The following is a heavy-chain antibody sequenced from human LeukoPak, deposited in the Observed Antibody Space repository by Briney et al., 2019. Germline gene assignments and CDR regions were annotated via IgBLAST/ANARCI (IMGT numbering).Heavy chain of an antibody. CDR3: ARGQLFGVVTIDY. CDR1: GFTFSSYS. J-gene: IGHJ4*02. D-gene: IGHD3-3*01. V-gene: IGHV3-48*04. Sequence: GGSLRLSCAASGFTFSSYSMNWVRQAPGKGLEWVSYIRSSSNIIYYADSVKGRFTISRDNTKNSLYLQMNSLRAEDTAVYYCARGQLFGVVTIDYWGQGTLVTVSS. CDR2: IRSSSNII.